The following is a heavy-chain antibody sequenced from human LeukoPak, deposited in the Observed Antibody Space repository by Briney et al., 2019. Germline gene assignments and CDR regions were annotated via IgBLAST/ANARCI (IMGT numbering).Heavy chain of an antibody. J-gene: IGHJ4*02. CDR1: GFTFNSHA. D-gene: IGHD4/OR15-4a*01. Sequence: GGSLRLSCAVSGFTFNSHAMCWVRQVPGKGLEWVSSIDISGGSTYYTDSVKGRFTISRDTSKNTLYLQMNSLRGEDTALYFCANEVRPNDYWGQGTLVTVSS. CDR3: ANEVRPNDY. CDR2: IDISGGST. V-gene: IGHV3-23*01.